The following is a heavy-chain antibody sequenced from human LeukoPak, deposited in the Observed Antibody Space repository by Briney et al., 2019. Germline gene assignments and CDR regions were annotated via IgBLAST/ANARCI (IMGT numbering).Heavy chain of an antibody. J-gene: IGHJ4*02. V-gene: IGHV1-8*01. D-gene: IGHD4-23*01. CDR2: MNPNSGNT. CDR1: GYTFTSYD. CDR3: ARGSEAAGGNAY. Sequence: GASVKVSCKASGYTFTSYDINWVRQATGQGLEWMGWMNPNSGNTGYAQKFQGRVTMTRNTSISTAYMELSSLRSEGTAVYYCARGSEAAGGNAYWGQGTLVTVSS.